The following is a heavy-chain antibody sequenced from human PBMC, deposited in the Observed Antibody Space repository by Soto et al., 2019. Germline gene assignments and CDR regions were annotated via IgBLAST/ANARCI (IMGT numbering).Heavy chain of an antibody. Sequence: QLQLQVSGPGLVKPSETLSLTCTVSGGSISSSSYYWGWIRQPPGKGLGWIGSIYYSGSTYYNPSLKSRVTISVDTSKNQFSLKLSSVTAADTAVYYCMLGSGWKDFDYWGQGTLVTVSS. CDR1: GGSISSSSYY. J-gene: IGHJ4*02. D-gene: IGHD3-22*01. CDR3: MLGSGWKDFDY. V-gene: IGHV4-39*01. CDR2: IYYSGST.